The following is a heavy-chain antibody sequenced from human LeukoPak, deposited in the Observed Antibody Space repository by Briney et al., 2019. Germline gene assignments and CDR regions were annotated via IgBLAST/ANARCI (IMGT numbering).Heavy chain of an antibody. V-gene: IGHV4-30-4*01. Sequence: PSQTLSFTCTVSGGSISSGDYYWSWIRQPPGKGLEWIGYIYYSGSTYYNPSLKSRVTISVDTSKNQFSLKLSSVTAADTAVYYCAREGYGDYQPEDAFDIWGQGTMVTVSS. D-gene: IGHD4-17*01. CDR1: GGSISSGDYY. CDR2: IYYSGST. J-gene: IGHJ3*02. CDR3: AREGYGDYQPEDAFDI.